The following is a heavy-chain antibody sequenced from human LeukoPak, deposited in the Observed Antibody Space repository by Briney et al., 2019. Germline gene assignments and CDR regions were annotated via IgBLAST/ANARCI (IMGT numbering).Heavy chain of an antibody. D-gene: IGHD3-10*01. Sequence: PSETLSLTCAVYGGSFSGYYWSWIRQPPGKGLEWIGEINHSGSTNYSASLKSRVTISVDTSKNQFSLKLSSVTAADTAVYYCYGSGSFYYYYGMDVWGKGTTVTVSS. CDR3: YGSGSFYYYYGMDV. J-gene: IGHJ6*04. V-gene: IGHV4-34*01. CDR2: INHSGST. CDR1: GGSFSGYY.